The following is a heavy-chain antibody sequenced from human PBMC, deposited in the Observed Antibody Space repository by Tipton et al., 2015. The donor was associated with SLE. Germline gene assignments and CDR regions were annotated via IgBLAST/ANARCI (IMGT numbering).Heavy chain of an antibody. D-gene: IGHD5-18*01. Sequence: TLSLTCTVAGGSIRTYYWSWIRQSPGKGLEWIGFIFFSGGSDFGSTDYNLSLKSRVTISADTSKNQFSLKLTSLTAADTAVYYCVRGGNYGYPSYMDVWGKGTTVTVSS. V-gene: IGHV4-4*08. CDR2: IFFSGGSDFGST. CDR3: VRGGNYGYPSYMDV. CDR1: GGSIRTYY. J-gene: IGHJ6*03.